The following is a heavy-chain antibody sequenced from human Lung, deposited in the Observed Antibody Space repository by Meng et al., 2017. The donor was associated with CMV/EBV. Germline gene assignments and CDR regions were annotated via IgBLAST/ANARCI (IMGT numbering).Heavy chain of an antibody. CDR3: LRRSGGSV. V-gene: IGHV4-4*02. J-gene: IGHJ1*01. CDR2: TPHRGSS. CDR1: CDSITNHNW. Sequence: VHLVHSCPSLVTPSVTLSVTCAVSCDSITNHNWWSWVRQPPGKGLEWIGETPHRGSSAYNPSLKSRVSMSIDKSKNQFSLKLTSVTAADTAVYHCLRRSGGSVWGQGTLVTVSS. D-gene: IGHD3-10*01.